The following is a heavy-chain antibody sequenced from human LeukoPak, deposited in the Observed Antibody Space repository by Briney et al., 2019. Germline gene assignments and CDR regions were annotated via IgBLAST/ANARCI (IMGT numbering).Heavy chain of an antibody. Sequence: GASVKVSCKVSGYTLTGLSMHWVRQTPGKGLEWMGHFDPEDGERIYAQQFQGRVTMTEDTSIDTAYMELSSLRSEDTAVYYCATSTYFHSSAYYYFENWGQGTLLTVSS. V-gene: IGHV1-24*01. J-gene: IGHJ4*02. D-gene: IGHD3-22*01. CDR3: ATSTYFHSSAYYYFEN. CDR1: GYTLTGLS. CDR2: FDPEDGER.